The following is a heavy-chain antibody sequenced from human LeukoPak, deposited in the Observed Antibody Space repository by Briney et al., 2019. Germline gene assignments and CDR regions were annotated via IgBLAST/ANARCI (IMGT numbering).Heavy chain of an antibody. Sequence: GGSLRLSCAASGFTFSSYWMSWVRQAPGKGLEWVANIKQDGSEKYYVDSVKGRFTISRDNAKNSLYLQMNSLRAEDTAVYYCARDGDSYGSGSPPFDYWGQGTLVTVSS. CDR2: IKQDGSEK. V-gene: IGHV3-7*01. CDR1: GFTFSSYW. D-gene: IGHD3-10*01. CDR3: ARDGDSYGSGSPPFDY. J-gene: IGHJ4*02.